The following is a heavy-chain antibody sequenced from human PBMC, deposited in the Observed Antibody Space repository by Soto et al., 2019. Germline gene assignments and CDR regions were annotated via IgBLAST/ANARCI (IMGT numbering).Heavy chain of an antibody. Sequence: QLQLQESGPGLVKPSETLSLTCTVSGGSISSSSYYWGWIRQPPGKGLEWIGSIYYSGSTYYNPSLKSRVTISVDTSKNQFSLKLSSVTAADTAVYYCATLPYGTMIVVVAYWGQGTLVTVSS. CDR1: GGSISSSSYY. CDR3: ATLPYGTMIVVVAY. V-gene: IGHV4-39*01. CDR2: IYYSGST. D-gene: IGHD3-22*01. J-gene: IGHJ4*02.